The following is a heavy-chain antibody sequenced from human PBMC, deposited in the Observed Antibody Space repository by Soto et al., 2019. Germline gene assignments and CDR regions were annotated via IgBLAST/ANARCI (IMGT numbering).Heavy chain of an antibody. CDR3: ARDGYYDSGSYGMDV. Sequence: QVQLVQSGAEVKKPGASVKVSCKTSGYTFNNYGFSWVRQAPGQGLELMGWISDYNGNTNYPQKFQGRVTMTTDTSTKTVYMVLTSLRSDDTAVYYCARDGYYDSGSYGMDVWGRGTTVTVSS. J-gene: IGHJ6*02. V-gene: IGHV1-18*01. CDR1: GYTFNNYG. D-gene: IGHD3-10*01. CDR2: ISDYNGNT.